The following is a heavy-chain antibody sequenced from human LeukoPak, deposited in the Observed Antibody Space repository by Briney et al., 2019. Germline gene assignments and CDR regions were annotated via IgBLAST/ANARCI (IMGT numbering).Heavy chain of an antibody. CDR3: AKDRAQQLVLDF. J-gene: IGHJ4*02. CDR1: GFTYSSYA. D-gene: IGHD6-13*01. V-gene: IGHV3-23*01. Sequence: GGSLRLSCAASGFTYSSYAMSWVRQAPGKGLEWVSAIIGSGSSTYYADSVKGRFTISRDNSKNTLFLQMNSLRAEDTAVYYCAKDRAQQLVLDFWGQGTLVTVSS. CDR2: IIGSGSST.